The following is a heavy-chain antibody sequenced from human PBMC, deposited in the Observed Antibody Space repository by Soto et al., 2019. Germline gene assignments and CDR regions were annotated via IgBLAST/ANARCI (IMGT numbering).Heavy chain of an antibody. Sequence: QVQLVQSGAEVKKPGASVKVSCKASGYTFTSYGISWVRQAPGQGLEWMGWISAYNGNTNYAQKLQGRVTMTTDTSTSTAYIELRSLRSDDTAVYYCARDLGGGYGSYYYGMDVWGQGTTVTVSS. J-gene: IGHJ6*01. CDR2: ISAYNGNT. D-gene: IGHD1-26*01. CDR1: GYTFTSYG. CDR3: ARDLGGGYGSYYYGMDV. V-gene: IGHV1-18*01.